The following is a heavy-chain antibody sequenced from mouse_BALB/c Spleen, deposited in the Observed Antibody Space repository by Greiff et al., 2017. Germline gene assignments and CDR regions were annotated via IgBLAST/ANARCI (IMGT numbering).Heavy chain of an antibody. V-gene: IGHV2-2*02. CDR1: GFSLTSYG. J-gene: IGHJ3*01. CDR2: IWSGGST. D-gene: IGHD2-2*01. CDR3: ARKGLGYYGYDEGFAY. Sequence: QVQLKQSGPGLVQPSQSLSITCTVSGFSLTSYGVHWVRQSPGKGLEWLGVIWSGGSTDYNAAFISRLSISKDNSKSQVFFKMNSLQANDTAIYYCARKGLGYYGYDEGFAYWGQGTLVTVSA.